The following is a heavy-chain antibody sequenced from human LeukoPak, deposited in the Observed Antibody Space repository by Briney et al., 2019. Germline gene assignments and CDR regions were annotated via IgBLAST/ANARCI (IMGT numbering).Heavy chain of an antibody. CDR1: GGTFSSYA. Sequence: ASVKVSCKASGGTFSSYAISWVRQAPGQGLEWMGGIIPIFGTANYAQKFQGRVTITADKSTSTAYMELSSLRSEDTAVYYCARGTLAYCGGDCYPPYNYWGQGTLVTVSS. D-gene: IGHD2-21*02. CDR2: IIPIFGTA. J-gene: IGHJ4*02. CDR3: ARGTLAYCGGDCYPPYNY. V-gene: IGHV1-69*06.